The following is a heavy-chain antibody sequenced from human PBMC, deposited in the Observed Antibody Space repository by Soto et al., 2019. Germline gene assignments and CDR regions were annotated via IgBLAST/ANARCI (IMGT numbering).Heavy chain of an antibody. J-gene: IGHJ3*02. CDR3: ARDYYDSSGYYYDSYAFDI. D-gene: IGHD3-22*01. CDR1: VVTVSSYG. V-gene: IGHV3-33*01. CDR2: IWYDGSNK. Sequence: GSLRLSCAASVVTVSSYGMHWVRQAPGKGLEWVAVIWYDGSNKYYADSVKGRFTISRDNSKNTLYLQMNSLRAEDTAVYYCARDYYDSSGYYYDSYAFDIWGQGTMVTVSS.